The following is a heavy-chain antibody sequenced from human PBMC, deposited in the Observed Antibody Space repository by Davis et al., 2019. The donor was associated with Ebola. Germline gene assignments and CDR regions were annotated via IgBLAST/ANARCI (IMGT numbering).Heavy chain of an antibody. J-gene: IGHJ6*02. V-gene: IGHV3-21*04. CDR1: GFSFSSFA. CDR3: ARVTEVVATHFDYYYGMDV. D-gene: IGHD2-2*01. CDR2: ISSSSSYI. Sequence: GESLKISCAASGFSFSSFAMSWLRQTPGKGLEWVSSISSSSSYIYYADSVKGRFTISRDNAKNSLYLQMNSLRAEDTAVYYCARVTEVVATHFDYYYGMDVWGQGTTVTVSS.